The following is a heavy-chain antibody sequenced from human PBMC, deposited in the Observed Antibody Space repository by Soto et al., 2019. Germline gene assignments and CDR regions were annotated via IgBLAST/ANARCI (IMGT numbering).Heavy chain of an antibody. CDR2: IYFNGNT. J-gene: IGHJ4*02. CDR3: ASVTFGGVVLAH. CDR1: ADSFSKYY. V-gene: IGHV4-59*01. Sequence: PSETLSLTCSVSADSFSKYYWTWIRQPPGEGLEWIGYIYFNGNTNYNPSLKGRVTISIDTSKKQFSLNLSSVTAADTAVYYCASVTFGGVVLAHWGQGTLVTVSS. D-gene: IGHD3-16*01.